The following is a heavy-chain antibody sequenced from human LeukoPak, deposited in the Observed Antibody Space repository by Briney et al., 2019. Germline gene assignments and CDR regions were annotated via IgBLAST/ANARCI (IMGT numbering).Heavy chain of an antibody. J-gene: IGHJ6*03. CDR3: ARARGQSYYYYYMDV. CDR2: IYYSGST. Sequence: PSETLSLTCTVSGRSINNSDYYWGWIRQPPGKVLESIGSIYYSGSTYYNPSLKSRVTISVDTSKNQFSLKLSSVTAADTAVYYCARARGQSYYYYYMDVWGKGTTVTISS. CDR1: GRSINNSDYY. V-gene: IGHV4-39*07. D-gene: IGHD5-12*01.